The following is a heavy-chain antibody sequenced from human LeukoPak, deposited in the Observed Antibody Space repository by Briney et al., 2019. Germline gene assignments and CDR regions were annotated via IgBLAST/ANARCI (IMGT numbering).Heavy chain of an antibody. Sequence: ASVKVSCKASGYTFTDYYMHWVRQAPGQGLEWMGWINPNSGGTNYAQKFQGRVTMTRDTSISTAYMELSRLRSDDTAVYYCARGKGDVGTGNYMRFDYWGQGTLVTVSS. CDR1: GYTFTDYY. CDR3: ARGKGDVGTGNYMRFDY. CDR2: INPNSGGT. J-gene: IGHJ4*02. D-gene: IGHD4-11*01. V-gene: IGHV1-2*02.